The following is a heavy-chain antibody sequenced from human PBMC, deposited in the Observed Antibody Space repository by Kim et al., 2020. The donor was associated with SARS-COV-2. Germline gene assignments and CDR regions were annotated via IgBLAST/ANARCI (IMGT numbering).Heavy chain of an antibody. D-gene: IGHD3-22*01. Sequence: KGRFTISREDSKNSLYLQMNSLKTEDTAVYYCTSSNYDSSGYYYRAFDIWGQGTMVTVSS. V-gene: IGHV3-15*01. J-gene: IGHJ3*02. CDR3: TSSNYDSSGYYYRAFDI.